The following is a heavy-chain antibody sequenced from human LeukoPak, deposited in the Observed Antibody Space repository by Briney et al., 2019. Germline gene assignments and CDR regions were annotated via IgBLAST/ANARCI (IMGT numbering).Heavy chain of an antibody. D-gene: IGHD2-2*01. CDR2: ISSSSSYI. Sequence: GGSLRLSCAASGFTFSSYSMNWVRQAPGKGLEWVSSISSSSSYIYYADSVKGRFTISRDNAKNSLYLQMNSLRAEDTAVYYCARDLTQSSTSCNWFDPWGQGTLVTVSS. V-gene: IGHV3-21*01. J-gene: IGHJ5*02. CDR1: GFTFSSYS. CDR3: ARDLTQSSTSCNWFDP.